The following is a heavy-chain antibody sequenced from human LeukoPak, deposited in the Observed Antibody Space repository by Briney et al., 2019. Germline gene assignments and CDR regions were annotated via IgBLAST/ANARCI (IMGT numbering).Heavy chain of an antibody. J-gene: IGHJ4*02. CDR1: GGTISSDGYS. Sequence: PSETLSLTCAVSGGTISSDGYSWSWLRQPPGKGLEWIGYIYHSGSTYYNPSLKSRVTISVDRSKNQFSLELSSVTAADTAVYYCARDTRSGDYGGVWGQGTLVTVSS. V-gene: IGHV4-30-2*01. CDR3: ARDTRSGDYGGV. CDR2: IYHSGST. D-gene: IGHD4-17*01.